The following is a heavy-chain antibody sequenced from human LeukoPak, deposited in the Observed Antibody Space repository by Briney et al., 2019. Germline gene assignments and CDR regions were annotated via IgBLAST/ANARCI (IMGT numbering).Heavy chain of an antibody. Sequence: GGSLRLSCAASGFTFSSYSMNWVRQAPGKGLEWVSSISSSSSYIYYADSVKVRFTISRDNAKNALYLQMNSLRAEDTAVYYCAREDDILTGYPFLDYWGQGTLVTVSS. CDR3: AREDDILTGYPFLDY. V-gene: IGHV3-21*01. J-gene: IGHJ4*02. CDR2: ISSSSSYI. CDR1: GFTFSSYS. D-gene: IGHD3-9*01.